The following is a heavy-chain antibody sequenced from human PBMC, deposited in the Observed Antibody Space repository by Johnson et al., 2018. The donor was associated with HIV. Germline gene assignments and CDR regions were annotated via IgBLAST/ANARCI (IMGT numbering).Heavy chain of an antibody. Sequence: VQLVESGGGVARPGGSLRLSCEASGFTFSSSAMHWVHQAPGKGLEWVSVIYSGGSTYYADSVKGRFTISRENAKNSLYLQMNSLRAGDTAVYYCARVTNDAFDIWGQGTMVTVSS. V-gene: IGHV3/OR16-10*03. CDR2: IYSGGST. CDR3: ARVTNDAFDI. J-gene: IGHJ3*02. CDR1: GFTFSSSA.